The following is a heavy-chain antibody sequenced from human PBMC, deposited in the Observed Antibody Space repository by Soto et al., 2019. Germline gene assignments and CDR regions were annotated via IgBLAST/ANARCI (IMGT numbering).Heavy chain of an antibody. Sequence: QVQLREAGPGLVKSSETLSLTCTVSGGSVNTGGHFWSWIRQPPGKGLEWIGFIYSSGNINNDPSLRSRLTMSVDTSKNTFSLILRSVTAADTAVYYCARGQGRLHYYFDYWGQGIPVTVSS. V-gene: IGHV4-61*03. CDR1: GGSVNTGGHF. CDR2: IYSSGNI. D-gene: IGHD3-10*01. CDR3: ARGQGRLHYYFDY. J-gene: IGHJ4*02.